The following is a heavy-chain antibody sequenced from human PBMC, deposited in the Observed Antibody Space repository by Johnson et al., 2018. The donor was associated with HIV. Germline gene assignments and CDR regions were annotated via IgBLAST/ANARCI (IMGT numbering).Heavy chain of an antibody. CDR2: IKQDGSDK. CDR3: ARESASSGRYSGAFDF. J-gene: IGHJ3*01. CDR1: GFSFSSYC. Sequence: VQLVESGGGLVQPGGSLRLSCTASGFSFSSYCMSWVRQAPGKGLEWVANIKQDGSDKYYVDSVKGRFTISRDNAKNSLYLQMSSLRAEDTAVYYCARESASSGRYSGAFDFWGQGTMVTVSS. D-gene: IGHD1-26*01. V-gene: IGHV3-7*03.